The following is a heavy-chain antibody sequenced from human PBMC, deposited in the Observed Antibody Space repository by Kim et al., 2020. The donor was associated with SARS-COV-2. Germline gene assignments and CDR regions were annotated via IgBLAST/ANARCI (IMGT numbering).Heavy chain of an antibody. V-gene: IGHV4-38-2*02. J-gene: IGHJ6*01. Sequence: SETLSLTCTVSGYSISSGYYWGWIRQPPGKGLEWIGSIYHSGSTYYNPSLKSRVTISVDTSKNQFSLKLSSVTAADTAVYYCARGGGEQWLLVSYYYGM. D-gene: IGHD6-19*01. CDR2: IYHSGST. CDR3: ARGGGEQWLLVSYYYGM. CDR1: GYSISSGYY.